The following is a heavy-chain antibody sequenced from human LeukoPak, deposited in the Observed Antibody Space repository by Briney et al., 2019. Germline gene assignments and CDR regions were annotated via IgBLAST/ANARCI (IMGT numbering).Heavy chain of an antibody. D-gene: IGHD6-19*01. CDR1: GFTFSSYG. V-gene: IGHV3-33*01. CDR2: IWYDGSNK. Sequence: GRSLRLSCAASGFTFSSYGMHWVRQAPGKGLEWVAVIWYDGSNKYYADSVKGRFTISRDNSKNTLYLQMNSLRAEDTAVYYCARDRSSADYYYYGMDVWGQGTTVTVSS. J-gene: IGHJ6*02. CDR3: ARDRSSADYYYYGMDV.